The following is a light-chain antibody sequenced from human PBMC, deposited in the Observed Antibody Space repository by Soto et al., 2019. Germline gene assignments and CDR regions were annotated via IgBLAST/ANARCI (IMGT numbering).Light chain of an antibody. CDR3: GSWDSSLGAYV. CDR2: DDN. V-gene: IGLV1-51*01. Sequence: HSALTQPPSVSAAPGQKVTISCSGSSSNIGGNSVSWYQQLPGTAPKLLIYDDNKRPSGIPDRFSGSKSGTSATLGITGFQTGDEADYYCGSWDSSLGAYVCGTGTKV. CDR1: SSNIGGNS. J-gene: IGLJ1*01.